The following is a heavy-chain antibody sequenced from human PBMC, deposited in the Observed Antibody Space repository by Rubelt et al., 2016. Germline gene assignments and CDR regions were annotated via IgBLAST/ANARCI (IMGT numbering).Heavy chain of an antibody. Sequence: QLQLQESGPGLVKPSETLSLTCTVSGGSISSSSYYWGWIRQPPGKGLEWIGSIYYSGSTYYNPSLRHRVTISVDTSKNQLSLNLRSVTSADTAVYYCARKTYGYRANWCDPWGQGTLVTVSS. V-gene: IGHV4-39*07. CDR2: IYYSGST. CDR1: GGSISSSSYY. D-gene: IGHD5-18*01. J-gene: IGHJ5*02. CDR3: ARKTYGYRANWCDP.